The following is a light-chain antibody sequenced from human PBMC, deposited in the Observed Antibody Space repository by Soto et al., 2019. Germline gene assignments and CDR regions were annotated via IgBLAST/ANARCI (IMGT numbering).Light chain of an antibody. CDR3: SSYTSSSTVV. CDR2: DVR. Sequence: LTQPASVSGSPGQSITISCIGTSSDVGGYNYVSWYQQYPDKAPKVIIYDVRNRPSGVSNRFSGSKSGNTASLTISGLQAEDEADYYCSSYTSSSTVVFGGGTKLTVL. CDR1: SSDVGGYNY. J-gene: IGLJ2*01. V-gene: IGLV2-14*01.